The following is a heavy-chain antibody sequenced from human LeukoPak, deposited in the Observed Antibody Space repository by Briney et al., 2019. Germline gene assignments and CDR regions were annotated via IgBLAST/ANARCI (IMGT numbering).Heavy chain of an antibody. CDR3: ANGLWNFDY. J-gene: IGHJ4*02. Sequence: PGGSLRLSRAASGFTFSSFGMHWVRQAPGKGLEWVANIKQDGSEKYYVDSVKGRFTISRDNAKNSLYLQMNSLRAEDTAVYYCANGLWNFDYWGQGTLVTVSS. CDR1: GFTFSSFG. D-gene: IGHD3-10*01. V-gene: IGHV3-7*03. CDR2: IKQDGSEK.